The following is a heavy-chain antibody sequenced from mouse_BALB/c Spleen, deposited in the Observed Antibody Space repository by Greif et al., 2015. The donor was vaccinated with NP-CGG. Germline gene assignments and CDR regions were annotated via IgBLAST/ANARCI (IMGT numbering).Heavy chain of an antibody. J-gene: IGHJ2*01. CDR2: ISSGSSTI. CDR3: AREGLLRGYFDY. V-gene: IGHV5-17*02. CDR1: GFTFSSFG. D-gene: IGHD1-1*01. Sequence: EVNLVESGGGLVQPGGSRKLSCAASGFTFSSFGMHWVRQAPEKGLEWVAYISSGSSTIYYADTVKGRFTISRDNPKNTLFLQMTSLRSEDTAMYYCAREGLLRGYFDYWGQGTTLTVSS.